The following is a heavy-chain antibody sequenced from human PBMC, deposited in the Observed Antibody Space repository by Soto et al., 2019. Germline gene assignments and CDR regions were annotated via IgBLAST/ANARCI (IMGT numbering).Heavy chain of an antibody. CDR2: ISAYNGNT. Sequence: ASVKVSCKASGYTFTSYGISWVRQAPGQGLEWMGWISAYNGNTNYAQKLQGRVTMTTDTSTSTAYMELRSLRSDDTAVYYCARDLSGYSYGYGGSDYWGQGTLVTVSS. D-gene: IGHD5-18*01. CDR1: GYTFTSYG. J-gene: IGHJ4*02. V-gene: IGHV1-18*04. CDR3: ARDLSGYSYGYGGSDY.